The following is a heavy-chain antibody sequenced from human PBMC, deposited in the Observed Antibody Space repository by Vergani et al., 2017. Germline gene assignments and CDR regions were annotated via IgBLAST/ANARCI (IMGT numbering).Heavy chain of an antibody. CDR2: ISAYNGNT. Sequence: QVQLVQSGSELKKPGASVKVSCEASGYTFTSYGISWVRQAPGQGLEWMGWISAYNGNTNYAQKLQGRVTMTTDTSTRTAYMELRSLRSDDTAVYYCARDRKYDYVWGSYRRRGFDYWGQGTLVTVSS. CDR3: ARDRKYDYVWGSYRRRGFDY. D-gene: IGHD3-16*02. V-gene: IGHV1-18*01. J-gene: IGHJ4*02. CDR1: GYTFTSYG.